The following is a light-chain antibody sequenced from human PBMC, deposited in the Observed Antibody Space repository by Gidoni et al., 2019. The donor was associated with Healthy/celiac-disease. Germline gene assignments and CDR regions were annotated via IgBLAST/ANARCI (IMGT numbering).Light chain of an antibody. CDR3: SSYTSSSTLVV. CDR2: EVS. J-gene: IGLJ2*01. V-gene: IGLV2-14*01. CDR1: SRDVGGYNY. Sequence: QSARTQPASVSGSPGPSRTMSCPGTSRDVGGYNYVSWYQQHPGTATQLLIYEVSSRPSGVSNRFSGFKSCNTASLTISVIQAEDEADYYCSSYTSSSTLVVFGGGTKLTVL.